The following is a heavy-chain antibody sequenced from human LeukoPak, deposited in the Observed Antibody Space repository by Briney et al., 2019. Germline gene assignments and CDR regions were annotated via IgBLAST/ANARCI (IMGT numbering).Heavy chain of an antibody. CDR3: ADRVGMDA. Sequence: NPSETLSLTCTVSGGSISSSSYYWGWIRQPPGKGLEWIGSIYYSGSTYYNPSLKSRVTISVDTSKNQFSLKLSSVTAADTAVYYCADRVGMDAWGQGTTVTVSS. V-gene: IGHV4-39*01. CDR2: IYYSGST. J-gene: IGHJ6*02. CDR1: GGSISSSSYY.